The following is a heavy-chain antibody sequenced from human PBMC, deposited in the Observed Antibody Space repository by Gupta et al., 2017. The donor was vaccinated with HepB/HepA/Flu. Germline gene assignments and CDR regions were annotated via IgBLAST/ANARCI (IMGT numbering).Heavy chain of an antibody. CDR3: ARVYGGLDY. J-gene: IGHJ4*01. CDR1: GYTFSTSW. V-gene: IGHV5-51*01. D-gene: IGHD4-23*01. Sequence: EVQLVQSGAEVKKSGESLKISCKASGYTFSTSWIGWVRQMPGKGLEWMGIIYPSDSDTRYSPSFQGQVTISADKSSNIAYLQWSSLKASDTAIYYCARVYGGLDYWGHGTLVTVSS. CDR2: IYPSDSDT.